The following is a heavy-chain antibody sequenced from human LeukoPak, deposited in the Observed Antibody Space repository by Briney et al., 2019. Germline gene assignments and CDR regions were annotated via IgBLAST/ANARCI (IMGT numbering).Heavy chain of an antibody. CDR2: ISYDGSNT. J-gene: IGHJ4*02. V-gene: IGHV3-30*04. D-gene: IGHD3-10*01. CDR1: GFTFSSYS. CDR3: AGERSDMTDY. Sequence: GRSLRLSCVVSGFTFSSYSMHWVRQAPGKGLEWVAVISYDGSNTYYADSVKGRFTISRDKSKKTLYLQMNNLRSEDTAVYYCAGERSDMTDYWGQGTLVTVSS.